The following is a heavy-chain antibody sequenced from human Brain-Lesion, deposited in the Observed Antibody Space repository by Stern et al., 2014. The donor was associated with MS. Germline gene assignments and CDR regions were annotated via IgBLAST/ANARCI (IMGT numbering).Heavy chain of an antibody. CDR2: INPNRGGT. V-gene: IGHV1-2*02. D-gene: IGHD3-10*01. Sequence: QVQLVQSGAEVKKPGASVKVSCKASGYTFTGYYMYWVRQAPGQGLEWMGWINPNRGGTHYAQKFQGRVTMTRETSITTAYMELSRLRSDDTAVYYCARGYYGSGRPQKGMDVWGQGTTVTVSS. CDR1: GYTFTGYY. J-gene: IGHJ6*02. CDR3: ARGYYGSGRPQKGMDV.